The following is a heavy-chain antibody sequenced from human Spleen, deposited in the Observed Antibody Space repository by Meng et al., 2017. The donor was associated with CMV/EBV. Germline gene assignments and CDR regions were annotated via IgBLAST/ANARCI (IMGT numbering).Heavy chain of an antibody. CDR1: GGSFSGYY. CDR3: TRAAAGYWFDP. D-gene: IGHD6-13*01. CDR2: INHSGST. V-gene: IGHV4-34*01. Sequence: QVQLRQWGAGLLKPSETLSLTCAVYGGSFSGYYRSWIRQPPGKGLEWIGEINHSGSTNYNPSLKSRVTISVDTSKNQFSLKLSSVTAADTAVYYCTRAAAGYWFDPWGQGTLVTVSS. J-gene: IGHJ5*02.